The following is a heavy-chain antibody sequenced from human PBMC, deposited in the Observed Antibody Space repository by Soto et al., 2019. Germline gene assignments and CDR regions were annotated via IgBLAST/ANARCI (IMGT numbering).Heavy chain of an antibody. CDR3: AKDLTGYYYGSGRAAFDY. Sequence: QVQLVESGGGVVQPGRSLRLSCAASGFTFSSYGMHWVRQAPGKGLEWVAVISYDGSNKYYADSVKGRFTISRDNSKNTXXLQMNSLRAEDTAVYYCAKDLTGYYYGSGRAAFDYWGQGTLVTVSS. CDR1: GFTFSSYG. CDR2: ISYDGSNK. D-gene: IGHD3-10*01. V-gene: IGHV3-30*18. J-gene: IGHJ4*02.